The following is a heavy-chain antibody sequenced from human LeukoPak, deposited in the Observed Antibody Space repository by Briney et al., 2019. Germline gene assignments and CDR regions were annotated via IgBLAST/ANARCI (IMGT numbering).Heavy chain of an antibody. Sequence: GGSLRLSCVASGFIFNKHAMSWVRQAPGRGLEWVSGLSGSGSSTDYADSVKGRFTVSRDNSKNTLYLQMNSLRAEDTAVYYCAKSFSPLDYWGQGTLVTVSS. CDR1: GFIFNKHA. V-gene: IGHV3-23*01. J-gene: IGHJ4*02. CDR2: LSGSGSST. CDR3: AKSFSPLDY.